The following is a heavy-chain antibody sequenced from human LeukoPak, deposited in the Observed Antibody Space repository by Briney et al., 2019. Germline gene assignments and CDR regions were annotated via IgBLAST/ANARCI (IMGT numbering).Heavy chain of an antibody. CDR2: INYSGTT. V-gene: IGHV4-39*01. Sequence: SETPSLTCTVPGGSISSSSYYWGWLRQPPGKGLGRIWSINYSGTTYSNPSLKSRVTISVDTSKTQFSLNLNSVTAADTAVYYCARRRGSGSYYDPHDYWGQGTLVTVSS. CDR1: GGSISSSSYY. J-gene: IGHJ4*02. CDR3: ARRRGSGSYYDPHDY. D-gene: IGHD1-26*01.